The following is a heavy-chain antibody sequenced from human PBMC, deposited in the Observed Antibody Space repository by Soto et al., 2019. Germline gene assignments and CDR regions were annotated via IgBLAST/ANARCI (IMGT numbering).Heavy chain of an antibody. CDR3: AEVGGLSGRYYISPSSDFDS. V-gene: IGHV3-30*18. CDR2: ISYDGSNT. CDR1: GFTFSSYG. D-gene: IGHD1-26*01. Sequence: QVQLVESGGGVVQPGRSLRLSCAASGFTFSSYGMHWVRQAPGKGLGWVAIISYDGSNTYYADSVKGRFTISRDNSKNTLYVKINRLTAEDTSVYYRAEVGGLSGRYYISPSSDFDSLGQGTLVTVSS. J-gene: IGHJ4*02.